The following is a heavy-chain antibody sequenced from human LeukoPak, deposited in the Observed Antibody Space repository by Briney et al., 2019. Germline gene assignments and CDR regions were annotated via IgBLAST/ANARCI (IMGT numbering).Heavy chain of an antibody. J-gene: IGHJ3*02. Sequence: SVKVSCKASGGTFSSYAISRVRQAPGQGLEWMGGIIPIFGTANYAQKFQGRVTITADESTSTAYMELSSLTSEDTAVYYCAEEDNPGDAFDIWGQGTMVTVSS. CDR3: AEEDNPGDAFDI. D-gene: IGHD1-14*01. V-gene: IGHV1-69*13. CDR2: IIPIFGTA. CDR1: GGTFSSYA.